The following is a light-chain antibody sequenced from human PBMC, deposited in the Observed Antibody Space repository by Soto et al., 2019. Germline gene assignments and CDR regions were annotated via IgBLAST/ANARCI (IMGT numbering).Light chain of an antibody. J-gene: IGLJ1*01. Sequence: QSELTQPPSASGTPGQRVTISCSGSSSNIGSNYVYWYQQLPGTAPKLLIYRNNQRPSGVPDRFSGSKSGTSASLAISGLRSEDEADYYCAAWDDTLSANYVFGTGTKLTVL. CDR2: RNN. V-gene: IGLV1-47*01. CDR1: SSNIGSNY. CDR3: AAWDDTLSANYV.